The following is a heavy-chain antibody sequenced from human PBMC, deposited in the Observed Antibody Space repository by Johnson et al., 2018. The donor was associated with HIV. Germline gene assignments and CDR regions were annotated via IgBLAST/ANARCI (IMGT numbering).Heavy chain of an antibody. CDR2: ISGGGGTT. Sequence: VQLVESGGGLVQPGGSLRLSCAASGFIFSSYAMSWVRQAPGKGLEWVSGISGGGGTTYYADSGKGRFTISRDNSKNTLYLQMNSLRPEDTAVYYCAKDGLGAARPVWGQGTMVTVSS. CDR3: AKDGLGAARPV. CDR1: GFIFSSYA. D-gene: IGHD6-25*01. V-gene: IGHV3-23*04. J-gene: IGHJ3*01.